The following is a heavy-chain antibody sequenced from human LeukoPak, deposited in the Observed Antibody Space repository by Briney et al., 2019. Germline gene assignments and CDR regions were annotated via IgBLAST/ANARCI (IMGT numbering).Heavy chain of an antibody. V-gene: IGHV1-2*02. J-gene: IGHJ4*02. CDR2: INPSGGST. CDR3: ASLQAGFYYFDY. D-gene: IGHD4-11*01. Sequence: ASVKVSCKASGYTFTSYYMHWVRQAPGQGLEWMGIINPSGGSTNYAQKFQGRVTMTRDTSISTAYMELSRLRSDDTAVYYCASLQAGFYYFDYWGQGTLVTVSS. CDR1: GYTFTSYY.